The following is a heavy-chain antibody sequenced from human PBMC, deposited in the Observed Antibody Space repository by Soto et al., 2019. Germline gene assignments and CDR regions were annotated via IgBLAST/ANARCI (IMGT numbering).Heavy chain of an antibody. CDR3: ARAKLHGPGSYLLRIGYYFDY. Sequence: PSETLSLTCAVYGGSFSGYYWSWIRQPPGKGLEWIGEINHSGSTNYNPSLKSRVTISVDTSKNQFSLKLNSVTAADTAVYYCARAKLHGPGSYLLRIGYYFDYWGQGTLVTVSS. D-gene: IGHD3-10*01. V-gene: IGHV4-34*01. CDR2: INHSGST. J-gene: IGHJ4*02. CDR1: GGSFSGYY.